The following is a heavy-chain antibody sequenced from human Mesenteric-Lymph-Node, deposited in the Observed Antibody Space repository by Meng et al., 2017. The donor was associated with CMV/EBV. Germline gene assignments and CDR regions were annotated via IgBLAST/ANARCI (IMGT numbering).Heavy chain of an antibody. CDR3: ASEPNRPTYYDFWSGYYNPLNYYYYYGMDV. CDR2: ISYDGSNK. Sequence: GGSLRLSCAASGFTFSSYAMHWVRQAPGKGLEWVAVISYDGSNKYYADSVKGRFTISRDNSKNTLYLQMNSLRAEYTAVYYCASEPNRPTYYDFWSGYYNPLNYYYYYGMDVWGQGTTVTVSS. J-gene: IGHJ6*02. D-gene: IGHD3-3*01. CDR1: GFTFSSYA. V-gene: IGHV3-30-3*01.